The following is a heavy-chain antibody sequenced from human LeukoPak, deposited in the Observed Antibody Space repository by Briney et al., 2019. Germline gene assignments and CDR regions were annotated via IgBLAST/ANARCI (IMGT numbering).Heavy chain of an antibody. Sequence: PSETLSLTCTVSGGSINSGDYYWVWIRQPPGKGLEWIGSIYYSGSTYYNPSLKSRVTISVDTSKNQFSLKLSSVTAADTAVYYCARDGSYTAMDHPDAFDIWGQGTMVTVSS. CDR1: GGSINSGDYY. D-gene: IGHD5-18*01. CDR2: IYYSGST. V-gene: IGHV4-39*07. J-gene: IGHJ3*02. CDR3: ARDGSYTAMDHPDAFDI.